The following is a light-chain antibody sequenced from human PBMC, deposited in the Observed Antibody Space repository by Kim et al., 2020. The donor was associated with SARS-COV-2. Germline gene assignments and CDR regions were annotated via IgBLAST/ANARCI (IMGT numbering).Light chain of an antibody. V-gene: IGLV6-57*01. CDR3: QSFDSTNVV. CDR2: END. CDR1: SGSIASNP. Sequence: KTVPISCTRNSGSIASNPVQWYQQRPGSSPTTVIYENDQRLSGVPDRFSGSIDSSSNSASLTISGLKTEDEADYYCQSFDSTNVVFGGGTQLTVL. J-gene: IGLJ2*01.